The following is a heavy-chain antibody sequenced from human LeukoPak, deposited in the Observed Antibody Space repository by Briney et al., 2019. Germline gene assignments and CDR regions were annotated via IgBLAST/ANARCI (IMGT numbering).Heavy chain of an antibody. CDR2: IKQDGSKK. J-gene: IGHJ4*02. D-gene: IGHD5-24*01. CDR1: GFPFSSYW. V-gene: IGHV3-7*04. CDR3: TRVGYIDEGIDY. Sequence: HPGGSLRLSCVASGFPFSSYWMTWVRQAPGKGLEWVANIKQDGSKKSYVDSVKGRFTISRDNAKNSLYLQMNSLRAQVTAIYYCTRVGYIDEGIDYWGQGTLVTVSS.